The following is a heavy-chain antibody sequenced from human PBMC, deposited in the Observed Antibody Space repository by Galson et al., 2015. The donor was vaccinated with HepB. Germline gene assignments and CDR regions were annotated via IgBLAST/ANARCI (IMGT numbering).Heavy chain of an antibody. Sequence: ETLSLTCPVSGDSPSSKSHFWGWIRQPPGKGLEWIATIYYSGSTYYNPSLKSRVTISVDTSTNQFSLKLNSVTAADTAVYFCARTLVATPNDAFDIWGQGTMVTVSS. CDR1: GDSPSSKSHF. D-gene: IGHD2-8*02. CDR2: IYYSGST. CDR3: ARTLVATPNDAFDI. V-gene: IGHV4-39*01. J-gene: IGHJ3*02.